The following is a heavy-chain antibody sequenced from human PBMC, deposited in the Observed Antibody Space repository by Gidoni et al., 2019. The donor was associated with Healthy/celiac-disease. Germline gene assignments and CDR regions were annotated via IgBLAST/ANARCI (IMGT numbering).Heavy chain of an antibody. D-gene: IGHD4-17*01. J-gene: IGHJ5*02. CDR2: ISWNSGSI. Sequence: EVQLVESGGGLVQPGRSLRLSCAASGFPFDDYAMHWVRQAPGKGLEWVSGISWNSGSIGYADSVKGRFTISRDNAKNSLYLQMNSLRAEDTALYYCAKDMRGGDYGDYPWGQGTLVTVSS. CDR3: AKDMRGGDYGDYP. CDR1: GFPFDDYA. V-gene: IGHV3-9*01.